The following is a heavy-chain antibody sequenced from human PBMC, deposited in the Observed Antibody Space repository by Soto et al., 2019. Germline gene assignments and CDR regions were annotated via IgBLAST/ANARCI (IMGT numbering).Heavy chain of an antibody. Sequence: ASVKVSCKASGYTFTGYYMHWVRQAPGQGLEWMGWINPNSGGTNYAQKFQGWVTMTRDTSISTAYMELSRLRSDDTAVYYCAREIYSSSSRGDYYYGMDVWGQGTTVTVSS. CDR2: INPNSGGT. D-gene: IGHD6-6*01. V-gene: IGHV1-2*04. CDR3: AREIYSSSSRGDYYYGMDV. J-gene: IGHJ6*02. CDR1: GYTFTGYY.